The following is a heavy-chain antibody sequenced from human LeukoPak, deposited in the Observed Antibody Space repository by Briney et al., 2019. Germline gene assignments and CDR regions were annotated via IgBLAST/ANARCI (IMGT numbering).Heavy chain of an antibody. CDR1: GFTVSSNY. CDR2: ISSSSSYI. J-gene: IGHJ6*02. D-gene: IGHD2-2*01. Sequence: PGGSLRLSCAASGFTVSSNYMSWARQAPGKGLEWVSSISSSSSYIYYADSVKGRFTISRDNAKNSLYLQMNSLRAEDTAVYYCARDGDIVVVPAAPGPPRDYYYYGMDVWGQGTTVTVSS. CDR3: ARDGDIVVVPAAPGPPRDYYYYGMDV. V-gene: IGHV3-21*01.